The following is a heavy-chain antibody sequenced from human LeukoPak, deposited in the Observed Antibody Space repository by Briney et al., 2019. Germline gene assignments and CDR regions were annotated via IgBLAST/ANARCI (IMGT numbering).Heavy chain of an antibody. V-gene: IGHV3-33*01. Sequence: GRSLRLSCAASGFTFSSYGMHWVVQAPGKELEWVAVIWYDGSNKYYADSVKGRFTISRDNSKNTLYLQMNSLRAEDTAVYYCARVMVRGVRFNGMDVWGKGTTVTVSS. D-gene: IGHD3-10*01. J-gene: IGHJ6*04. CDR3: ARVMVRGVRFNGMDV. CDR2: IWYDGSNK. CDR1: GFTFSSYG.